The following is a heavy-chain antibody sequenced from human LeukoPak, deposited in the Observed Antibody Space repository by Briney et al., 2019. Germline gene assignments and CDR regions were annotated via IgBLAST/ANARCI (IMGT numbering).Heavy chain of an antibody. Sequence: ESLKTSRKGSGYIFSNYWLGRERPIPGKGPEWIGIIYPGDSDTRYSPSFQGQVTISADKSTSTAYLQWTSLKASDTAMYYCARQRFTWKYAPFNIGGEETMVTVSS. CDR2: IYPGDSDT. V-gene: IGHV5-51*01. CDR3: ARQRFTWKYAPFNI. CDR1: GYIFSNYW. J-gene: IGHJ3*02. D-gene: IGHD1-7*01.